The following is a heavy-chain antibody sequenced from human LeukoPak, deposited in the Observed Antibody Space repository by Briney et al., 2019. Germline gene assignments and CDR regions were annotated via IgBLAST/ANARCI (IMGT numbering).Heavy chain of an antibody. CDR1: GFAFSTYL. V-gene: IGHV3-7*01. D-gene: IGHD3-3*01. CDR3: TRDFVF. Sequence: GGSLRLSCAASGFAFSTYLMDWVRQAPGKGLEWVGNINQDGSVNHNVASVRGRFTIFRDNARNLVFIQINALAVDEPAVYYCTRDFVFWGQGTLVTASS. J-gene: IGHJ4*02. CDR2: INQDGSVN.